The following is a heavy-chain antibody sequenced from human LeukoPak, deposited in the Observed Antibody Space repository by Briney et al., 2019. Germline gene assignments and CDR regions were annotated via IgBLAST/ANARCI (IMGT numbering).Heavy chain of an antibody. J-gene: IGHJ4*02. CDR1: GYTFTGYY. CDR3: ARSRGRDSSSWYLGY. V-gene: IGHV1-2*02. CDR2: INPNSGGT. Sequence: GASVKVSCKASGYTFTGYYMHWVRQAPGQGLEWMGWINPNSGGTNYAQKFQGRVTMTRDTSISTAYMELSRLRSDDTAVYYCARSRGRDSSSWYLGYWGQGTLVTVSS. D-gene: IGHD6-13*01.